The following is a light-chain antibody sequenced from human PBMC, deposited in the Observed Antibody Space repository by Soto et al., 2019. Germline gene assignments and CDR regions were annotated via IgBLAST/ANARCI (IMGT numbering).Light chain of an antibody. V-gene: IGLV2-14*01. CDR3: NSYTSSSTWV. J-gene: IGLJ3*02. CDR2: EVS. CDR1: SSDVGGYNY. Sequence: QSALTQPASVSGSPGQSITISCTGTSSDVGGYNYVSWYQQHPGKAPKLMIYEVSDRPSGVSNRFSGSKSGNMASLTISGLQAEDEADYYCNSYTSSSTWVFGGGTKLTVL.